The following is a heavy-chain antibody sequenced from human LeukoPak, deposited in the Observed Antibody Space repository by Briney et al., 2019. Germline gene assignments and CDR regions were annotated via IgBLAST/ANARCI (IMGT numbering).Heavy chain of an antibody. CDR1: GFTFSSYA. CDR3: XXXXXXXXAGTKYFQH. V-gene: IGHV3-23*01. CDR2: ISGSGGST. D-gene: IGHD6-13*01. J-gene: IGHJ1*01. Sequence: PGGSLRLSCAASGFTFSSYAMSWVRQAPGKGLEWVSAISGSGGSTYYADSVKGRFTISRDNSKNTLYLQMNSLRAEDTAVYYCXXXXXXXXAGTKYFQHWGQGTLVTVSS.